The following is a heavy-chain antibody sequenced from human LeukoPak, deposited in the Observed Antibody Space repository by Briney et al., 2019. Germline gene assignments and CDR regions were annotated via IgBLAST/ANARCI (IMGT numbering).Heavy chain of an antibody. CDR2: IYDSGSP. D-gene: IGHD3-10*01. CDR1: GGSLSDYY. Sequence: SGTLSLTCRVSGGSLSDYYWSWVRQPPGEGLEWIGCIYDSGSPNYNPSLTSRVTISVHATRNKLSLKWSCVTAADTAVYPCASHSVSGSYYSHFDYWGQGTLVTVSS. V-gene: IGHV4-59*01. J-gene: IGHJ4*02. CDR3: ASHSVSGSYYSHFDY.